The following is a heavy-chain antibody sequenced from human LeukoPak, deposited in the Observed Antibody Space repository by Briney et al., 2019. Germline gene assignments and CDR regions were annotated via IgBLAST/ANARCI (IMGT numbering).Heavy chain of an antibody. Sequence: GESLKISCKGSGYSFTSYWIGWVRQMPGKGLEWMGIIYPGDSDTRYSPSFQGQVTISADKSISTAYLQWSSLKASDTAMYYCARLWISRDYGDYRNNWFDPWGQGTLVTVSS. CDR2: IYPGDSDT. CDR1: GYSFTSYW. CDR3: ARLWISRDYGDYRNNWFDP. J-gene: IGHJ5*02. D-gene: IGHD4-17*01. V-gene: IGHV5-51*01.